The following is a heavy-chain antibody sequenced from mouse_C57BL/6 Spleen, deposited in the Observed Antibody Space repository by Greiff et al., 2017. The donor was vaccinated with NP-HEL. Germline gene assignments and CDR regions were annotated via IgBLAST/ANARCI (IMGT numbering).Heavy chain of an antibody. D-gene: IGHD1-1*01. CDR1: GYSFTGYY. Sequence: EVKLMQPGPELVKPGASVKISCKASGYSFTGYYMNWVKQSPEQSLEWIGEINPSTGGTTYNQKFKAKATLTVDKSSSTAYMQLKSLTSEDSAVYYCARGVGRSGAMDYWGQGTSVTVSS. CDR3: ARGVGRSGAMDY. V-gene: IGHV1-42*01. CDR2: INPSTGGT. J-gene: IGHJ4*01.